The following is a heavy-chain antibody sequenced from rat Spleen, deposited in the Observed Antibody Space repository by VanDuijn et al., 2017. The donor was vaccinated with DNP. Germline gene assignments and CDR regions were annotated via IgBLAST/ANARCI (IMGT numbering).Heavy chain of an antibody. CDR2: ISPSGGST. Sequence: EVQLVESGGGLVQPGRSLTLSCTVSGFTFSNHDMAWVRQAPTKGLEWVASISPSGGSTYYRDSVKGRFTVSRDNAKSSLYLQMDSLRSEDTATYYCARDPTGIMGYAMDAWGQGTSVTVSS. J-gene: IGHJ4*01. CDR1: GFTFSNHD. CDR3: ARDPTGIMGYAMDA. V-gene: IGHV5-19*01. D-gene: IGHD1-9*01.